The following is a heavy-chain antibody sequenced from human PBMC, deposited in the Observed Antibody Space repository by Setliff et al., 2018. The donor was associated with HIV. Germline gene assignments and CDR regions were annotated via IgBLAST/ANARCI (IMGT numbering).Heavy chain of an antibody. V-gene: IGHV3-9*01. J-gene: IGHJ5*01. CDR3: ARPLLRTNPVYGILGNWFDS. Sequence: GGSLRLSCVGSGFTFEQYAMFWVRQAPGKGLELVSSISWNRGTIAYAGSVWGRFTISRDNAKNSLHLQMNSLRAEDTAVYYCARPLLRTNPVYGILGNWFDSWGRGTLVTVSS. CDR1: GFTFEQYA. D-gene: IGHD2-8*01. CDR2: ISWNRGTI.